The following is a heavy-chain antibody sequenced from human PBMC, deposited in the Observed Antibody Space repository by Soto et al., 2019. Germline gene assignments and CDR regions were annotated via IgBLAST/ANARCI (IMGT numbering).Heavy chain of an antibody. CDR1: GFTFSSYS. Sequence: EVQLVESGGGLVKPGGSLRLSCAASGFTFSSYSMNWVRQAPGKGLEWVSSISSSSSYIYYADSVKGRFTISRDNAKNSLYLQMNSLRAEDTAVYYCARGFYGSGSPYYFDYWGQGTLVTVSS. J-gene: IGHJ4*02. V-gene: IGHV3-21*01. CDR2: ISSSSSYI. D-gene: IGHD3-10*01. CDR3: ARGFYGSGSPYYFDY.